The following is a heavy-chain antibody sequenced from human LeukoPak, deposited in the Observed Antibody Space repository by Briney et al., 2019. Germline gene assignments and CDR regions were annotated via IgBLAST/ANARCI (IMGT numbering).Heavy chain of an antibody. CDR1: GFTFSNYA. CDR3: VTQQSVKLY. D-gene: IGHD4-17*01. J-gene: IGHJ4*02. Sequence: GGSLRLSCSASGFTFSNYAVHWVRQAPGKGLEYVSGISRNGDSTYYADSVKGRFSISRDNSKNTLYLQMSSLRNEDTAVYYCVTQQSVKLYWGQGTLVTVSS. V-gene: IGHV3-64D*09. CDR2: ISRNGDST.